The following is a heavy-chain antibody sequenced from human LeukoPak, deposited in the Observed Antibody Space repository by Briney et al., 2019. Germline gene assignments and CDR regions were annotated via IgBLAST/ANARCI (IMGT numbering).Heavy chain of an antibody. J-gene: IGHJ4*02. CDR2: IDPNSGAT. Sequence: ASVKVSCKASGYTFTDYYIHWVRQAPGQGLEWMAWIDPNSGATNYAQKFQGRVTMTRDTSISTAYMELSRLRSDDTAVYYCARDQYYGDDVDYWGQGTLVTVSS. D-gene: IGHD4-17*01. CDR3: ARDQYYGDDVDY. V-gene: IGHV1-2*02. CDR1: GYTFTDYY.